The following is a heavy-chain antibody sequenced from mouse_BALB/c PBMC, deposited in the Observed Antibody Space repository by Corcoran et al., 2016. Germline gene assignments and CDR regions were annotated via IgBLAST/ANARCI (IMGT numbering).Heavy chain of an antibody. D-gene: IGHD1-1*01. Sequence: EVLLQQSGPELVKPGASVKILCKASGYTFTDYNMDWVKQSHGKRLEWIGDIYPKNGGTIYNEKFKGKATLTVDKSSSAAYMEIRSLTSEDTAVYYCARRDYFGSSPFDYWGQGTTLTVSS. CDR1: GYTFTDYN. CDR3: ARRDYFGSSPFDY. CDR2: IYPKNGGT. J-gene: IGHJ2*01. V-gene: IGHV1-18*01.